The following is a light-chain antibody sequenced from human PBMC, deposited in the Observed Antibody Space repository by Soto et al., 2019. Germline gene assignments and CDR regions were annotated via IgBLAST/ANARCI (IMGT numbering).Light chain of an antibody. CDR1: QSIRYNH. V-gene: IGKV3-20*01. Sequence: EIVLTQSPGTLSLSPGEGATLSCRASQSIRYNHLAWYQQRPGQAPRLLIYDASTRATGVPDRFSGSGSGTDFTLTISRLEPEDFAVYSCHQYDGSSITFGQGTRLEIK. CDR2: DAS. CDR3: HQYDGSSIT. J-gene: IGKJ5*01.